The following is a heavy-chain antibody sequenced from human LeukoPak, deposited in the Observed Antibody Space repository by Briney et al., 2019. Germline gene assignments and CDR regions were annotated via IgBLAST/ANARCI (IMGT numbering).Heavy chain of an antibody. Sequence: SETLSLTCTVSGGFISSYYWSWIRQPPGKGLEWIGYIYYSGSTNYNPSLKSRVTISVDTSKNQFSLKLSSVTAADTAVYYCARNGESDCGGDCYGYYYYGMDVWGKGTTVTVSS. D-gene: IGHD2-21*02. CDR3: ARNGESDCGGDCYGYYYYGMDV. CDR2: IYYSGST. V-gene: IGHV4-59*01. J-gene: IGHJ6*04. CDR1: GGFISSYY.